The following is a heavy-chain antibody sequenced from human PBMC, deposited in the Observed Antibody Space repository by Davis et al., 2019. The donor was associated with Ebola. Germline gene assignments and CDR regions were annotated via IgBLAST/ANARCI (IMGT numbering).Heavy chain of an antibody. D-gene: IGHD5-12*01. Sequence: HSQTPSLTRVISGDSVSSGGWNWIRQSPSRGLEWLGRTYYSSKWYNDYAVSVKSRITINPDTSKNQFSLQLNSVTPEDTALCFCARGWLRGAMDVWGKGTTVTVSS. CDR3: ARGWLRGAMDV. CDR2: TYYSSKWYN. CDR1: GDSVSSGG. V-gene: IGHV6-1*01. J-gene: IGHJ6*04.